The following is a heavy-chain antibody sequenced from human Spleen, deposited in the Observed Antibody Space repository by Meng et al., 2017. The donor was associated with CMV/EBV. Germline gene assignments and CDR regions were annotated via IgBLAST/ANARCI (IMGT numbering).Heavy chain of an antibody. CDR3: ATVPAATNWFDP. CDR1: GYTFTGYY. CDR2: INPNSGGT. V-gene: IGHV1-2*02. J-gene: IGHJ5*02. D-gene: IGHD2-2*01. Sequence: ASVKVSCKASGYTFTGYYMHWVRQAPGQGLEWMGWINPNSGGTNYAQKFQGRVTMTRNTSISTAYMELSSLRSEDTAVYYCATVPAATNWFDPWGQGTLVSVSS.